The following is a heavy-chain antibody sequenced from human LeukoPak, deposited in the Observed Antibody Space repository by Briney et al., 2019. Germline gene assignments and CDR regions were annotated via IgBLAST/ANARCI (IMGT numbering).Heavy chain of an antibody. CDR2: IYYSGST. CDR3: ARNPISGGSPTFDY. CDR1: GGSISSGDYY. V-gene: IGHV4-30-4*01. D-gene: IGHD2-15*01. J-gene: IGHJ4*02. Sequence: PSQTLSLTYTVSGGSISSGDYYWSWIRQPPGKGLEWIGYIYYSGSTYYNPSLKSRVTISVDTSKNQFSLKLSSVTAADTAVYYCARNPISGGSPTFDYWGQGTLVTVSS.